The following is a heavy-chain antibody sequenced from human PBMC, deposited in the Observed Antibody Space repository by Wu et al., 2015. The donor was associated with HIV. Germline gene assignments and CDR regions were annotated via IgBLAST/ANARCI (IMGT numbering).Heavy chain of an antibody. V-gene: IGHV1-2*02. Sequence: QVQLVQSGAEVKKPGASVKVSCKASGYTFTGYYMHWVRQAPGQGLEWMGWINPNSGGTNYAQKFQGRVTMTRDTSISTAYMELSRLRSDDTAVYYCARSSLARYYYDSSGCLNYWGQGTLVTVSS. CDR2: INPNSGGT. D-gene: IGHD3-22*01. J-gene: IGHJ4*02. CDR3: ARSSLARYYYDSSGCLNY. CDR1: GYTFTGYY.